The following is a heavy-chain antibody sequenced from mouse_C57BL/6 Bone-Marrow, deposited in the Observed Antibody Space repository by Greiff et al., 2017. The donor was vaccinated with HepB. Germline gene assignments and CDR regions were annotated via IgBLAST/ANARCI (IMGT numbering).Heavy chain of an antibody. CDR1: GFTFTDYY. CDR3: ARLTGTFAD. D-gene: IGHD4-1*01. V-gene: IGHV7-3*01. Sequence: EVNLVESGGGLVQPGGSLSLSCAASGFTFTDYYMSWVRQPPGKALEWVGFIRNKANGYTTEYSASVKGRFTISRDNSQSILYLQMTALRAEDSATYYCARLTGTFADWGQGTLVTVSA. J-gene: IGHJ3*01. CDR2: IRNKANGYTT.